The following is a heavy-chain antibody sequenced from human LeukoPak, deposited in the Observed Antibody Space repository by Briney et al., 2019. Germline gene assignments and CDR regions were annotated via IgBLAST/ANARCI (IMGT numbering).Heavy chain of an antibody. Sequence: ASVKVSCKASGYSFTNYYMHWVRQAPGQGLEWMELINPSGGSTSYAQKFQGRVTMTRDTSTSTVYMELSSLRSEDTAVYYCARAGQYQLLFVAFDIWGQGTIVTVSS. D-gene: IGHD2-2*01. CDR1: GYSFTNYY. CDR2: INPSGGST. V-gene: IGHV1-46*01. J-gene: IGHJ3*02. CDR3: ARAGQYQLLFVAFDI.